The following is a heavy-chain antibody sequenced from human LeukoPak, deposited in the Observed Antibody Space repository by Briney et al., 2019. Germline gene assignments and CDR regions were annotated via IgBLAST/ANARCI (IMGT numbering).Heavy chain of an antibody. V-gene: IGHV1-8*02. CDR3: ARGYPGYSGYDFDY. CDR2: MNPNSGNT. CDR1: GYTFTSYG. D-gene: IGHD5-12*01. Sequence: ASVKVSCKASGYTFTSYGIGWVRRAPGQGLEWMGWMNPNSGNTGYAQKFQGRVTMTRNTSISTAYMELSSLRSEDTAVYYCARGYPGYSGYDFDYWGQGTLVTVSS. J-gene: IGHJ4*02.